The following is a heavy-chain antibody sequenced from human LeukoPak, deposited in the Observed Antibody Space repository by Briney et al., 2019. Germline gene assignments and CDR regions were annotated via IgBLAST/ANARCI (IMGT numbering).Heavy chain of an antibody. D-gene: IGHD1-14*01. Sequence: PGGSLRLSCAASGFTFSSYSMNWVRQAPGKGLEWVSQISRSSSTIYYADSVKGRFTISRDDAKNSLYLQMNSLRAEDTAVYYCARDLNRAGSISSEPWGASDWGLGTMVTVSS. J-gene: IGHJ3*01. CDR1: GFTFSSYS. CDR2: ISRSSSTI. CDR3: ARDLNRAGSISSEPWGASD. V-gene: IGHV3-48*01.